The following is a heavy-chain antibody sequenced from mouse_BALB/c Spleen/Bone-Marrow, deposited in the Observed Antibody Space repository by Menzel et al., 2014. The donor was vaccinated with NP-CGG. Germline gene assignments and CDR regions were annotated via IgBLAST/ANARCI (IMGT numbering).Heavy chain of an antibody. J-gene: IGHJ2*01. CDR3: ARYRLGTYFDY. V-gene: IGHV14-3*02. D-gene: IGHD2-14*01. CDR2: IDPANGDT. Sequence: VQLQQSGAELVKPGSSVKLSCTASGFKIKDTYMHWVRQRPEQGLEWIGRIDPANGDTRYDPKSQGKATITADTSSSTAYLQLSSLTSEDTAVYCCARYRLGTYFDYWGQGTTLTVSS. CDR1: GFKIKDTY.